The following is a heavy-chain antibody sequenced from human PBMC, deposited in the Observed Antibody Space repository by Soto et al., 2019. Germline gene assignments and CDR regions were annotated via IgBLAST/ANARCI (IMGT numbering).Heavy chain of an antibody. CDR1: GGSFSGYY. J-gene: IGHJ4*02. V-gene: IGHV4-34*01. CDR3: ARGVAYYDYVWESYRFDY. D-gene: IGHD3-16*02. Sequence: SETLSLTCAVYGGSFSGYYWSWIRQPPGKGLEWIGEINHSGSTNYNPSLKSRVTISVDTSKNQFSLKLSSVTAADTAVYYFARGVAYYDYVWESYRFDYWGQGTLVTVSS. CDR2: INHSGST.